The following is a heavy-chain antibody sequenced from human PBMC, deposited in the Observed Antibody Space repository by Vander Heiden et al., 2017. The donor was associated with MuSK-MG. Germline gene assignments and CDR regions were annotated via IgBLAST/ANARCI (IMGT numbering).Heavy chain of an antibody. CDR3: ARGYSTGWYGPIDF. D-gene: IGHD6-19*01. CDR1: GFPLSSHA. CDR2: ISYAGGDK. Sequence: QVQLVESGGGVVQPGRSLRLSCAASGFPLSSHAMSWFRQAPGKGLEWVAVISYAGGDKNQADSVKGRFTISRDNSKNTLYLQMNNLRAEDTAVYYCARGYSTGWYGPIDFWGQGTRVTVSS. V-gene: IGHV3-30*03. J-gene: IGHJ4*02.